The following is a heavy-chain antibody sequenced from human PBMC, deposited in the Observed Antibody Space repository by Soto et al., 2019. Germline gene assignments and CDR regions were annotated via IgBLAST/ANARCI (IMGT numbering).Heavy chain of an antibody. CDR1: GGSISSSSYY. CDR3: ARRVNCSGGSCYSWWYFDL. Sequence: ASETLSLTCTVSGGSISSSSYYWGWIRQPPGKGLEWIGSIYYSGSTYYNPSLKSRVTISVDTSKNQFSLKLSSVTAADTAVYYCARRVNCSGGSCYSWWYFDLWGRGTLVTVSS. CDR2: IYYSGST. D-gene: IGHD2-15*01. V-gene: IGHV4-39*01. J-gene: IGHJ2*01.